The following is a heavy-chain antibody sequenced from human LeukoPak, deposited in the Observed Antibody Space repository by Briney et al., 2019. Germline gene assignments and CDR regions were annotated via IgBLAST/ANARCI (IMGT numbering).Heavy chain of an antibody. D-gene: IGHD3-3*01. J-gene: IGHJ4*02. CDR2: ISGSGGST. Sequence: PGGSLRLSCAASGFTFSSYAMSWVRQASGKGLEWVSAISGSGGSTYYADSVKGRFTISRDNSKNTLYLQMNSLRAEDTAVYYCAKAVLRFFPGGLCYWGQGTLVTVSS. CDR1: GFTFSSYA. CDR3: AKAVLRFFPGGLCY. V-gene: IGHV3-23*01.